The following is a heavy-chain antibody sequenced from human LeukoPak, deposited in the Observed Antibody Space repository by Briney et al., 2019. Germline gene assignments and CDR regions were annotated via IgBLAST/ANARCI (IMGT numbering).Heavy chain of an antibody. CDR2: IYYSGST. CDR3: ATSPRSDQGGY. Sequence: SETLSLTCTVSGGSISSSSYYWGWIRQPPGKGLEWIGSIYYSGSTYYNPPLKSRVTISVDTSKNQFSLKLSSVTAADTAVYYCATSPRSDQGGYWGQGTLVTVSS. CDR1: GGSISSSSYY. J-gene: IGHJ4*02. V-gene: IGHV4-39*01. D-gene: IGHD3-3*01.